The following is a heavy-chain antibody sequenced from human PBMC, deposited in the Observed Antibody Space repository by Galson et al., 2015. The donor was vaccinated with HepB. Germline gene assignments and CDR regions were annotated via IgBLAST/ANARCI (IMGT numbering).Heavy chain of an antibody. CDR2: INPDGSEK. D-gene: IGHD3-3*01. V-gene: IGHV3-7*03. CDR3: ARRISLVGWSITRADFYYGLDV. CDR1: EFTFSSYW. Sequence: SLRLSCAASEFTFSSYWMNWVRQAPGKGLEWVANINPDGSEKYYVASLKGRFTISRDNAKNSLYLQMDSLRAEDTAVYYCARRISLVGWSITRADFYYGLDVWGHGTTVTVAS. J-gene: IGHJ6*02.